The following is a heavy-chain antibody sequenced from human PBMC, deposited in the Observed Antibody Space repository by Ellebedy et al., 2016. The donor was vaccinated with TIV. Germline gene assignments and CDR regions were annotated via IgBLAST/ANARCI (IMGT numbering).Heavy chain of an antibody. J-gene: IGHJ4*02. Sequence: ASVKVSCXASGYTFTSYDINWVRQATGQGLEWMGWMNPNSGNTGYAQKFQGRVTMTRNTSISTAYMELSRLRSDDTAVYYCARAGDYDSSLDYWGQGTLVTVSS. CDR1: GYTFTSYD. V-gene: IGHV1-8*01. D-gene: IGHD3-22*01. CDR3: ARAGDYDSSLDY. CDR2: MNPNSGNT.